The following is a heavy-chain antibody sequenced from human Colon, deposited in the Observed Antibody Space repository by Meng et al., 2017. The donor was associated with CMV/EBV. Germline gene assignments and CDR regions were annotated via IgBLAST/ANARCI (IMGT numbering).Heavy chain of an antibody. CDR2: ISFDGNTK. J-gene: IGHJ4*02. D-gene: IGHD3-16*01. V-gene: IGHV3-30-3*01. CDR1: GFHFTNYP. CDR3: ARERGDRTLDF. Sequence: LSCAPSGFHFTNYPRDWVRQAPGKGLEWVAVISFDGNTKDYSDSVKSRFTISRDNSKNILHLQMNSLRAEDTSVYYCARERGDRTLDFWGQGTLVTVSS.